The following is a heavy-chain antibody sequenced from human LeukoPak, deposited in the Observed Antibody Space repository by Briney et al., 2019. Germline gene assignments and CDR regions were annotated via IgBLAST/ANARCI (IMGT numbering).Heavy chain of an antibody. CDR3: ARYSYDILTGYPKGWFDP. V-gene: IGHV4-61*08. CDR1: GGYINSGDDS. D-gene: IGHD3-9*01. CDR2: IYYSGST. Sequence: SETLSLTWAVSGGYINSGDDSWRWIRQPSGKGREWIGYIYYSGSTNYNPSLKSRVTISVDTSKNQFSLKLSSVTAADTAVYYCARYSYDILTGYPKGWFDPWGQGTLVTVS. J-gene: IGHJ5*02.